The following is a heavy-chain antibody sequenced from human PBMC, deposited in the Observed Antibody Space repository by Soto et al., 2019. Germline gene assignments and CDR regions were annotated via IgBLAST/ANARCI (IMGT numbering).Heavy chain of an antibody. J-gene: IGHJ4*02. D-gene: IGHD4-17*01. Sequence: GGSLRLSCTASGFTYSRFSMNWVRQAPGKGLEWVSYSSSSSSSIYYTDSVKGRFTISRDNAKNSLYLQMNSLRHEDTAVYYCVPDLIDDYGDCLSGFDYWGQGALVTVSS. CDR3: VPDLIDDYGDCLSGFDY. CDR1: GFTYSRFS. CDR2: SSSSSSSI. V-gene: IGHV3-48*02.